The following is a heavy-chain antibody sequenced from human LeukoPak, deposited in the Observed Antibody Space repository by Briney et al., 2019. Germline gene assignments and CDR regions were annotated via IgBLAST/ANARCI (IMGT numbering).Heavy chain of an antibody. D-gene: IGHD3-10*01. J-gene: IGHJ5*02. CDR1: GFTFDDYG. V-gene: IGHV3-20*04. CDR3: ASNRSGYYGSATWWFDP. CDR2: INWNGGNT. Sequence: GGSLRLSCAASGFTFDDYGMSWVRQAPGKGLEWVSGINWNGGNTVYADSVKGRFTISRANTQNPLYLQMKSRRAEDAALYYCASNRSGYYGSATWWFDPWGQGTLVTVSS.